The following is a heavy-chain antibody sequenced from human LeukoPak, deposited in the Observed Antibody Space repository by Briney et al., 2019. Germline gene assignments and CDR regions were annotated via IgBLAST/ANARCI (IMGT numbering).Heavy chain of an antibody. CDR1: GGSISSGGYY. CDR3: ARRNYDSSGYHLYYFDS. Sequence: ESGPTLVKPSETLSLTCTVSGGSISSGGYYWSWIRQHPGKGLEWIGYIYYSGSTYYNPSLKSRVTISVDTSKNQFSLKLSSVTAADTAVYYCARRNYDSSGYHLYYFDSWGQGTLVTVSS. CDR2: IYYSGST. D-gene: IGHD3-22*01. V-gene: IGHV4-31*03. J-gene: IGHJ4*02.